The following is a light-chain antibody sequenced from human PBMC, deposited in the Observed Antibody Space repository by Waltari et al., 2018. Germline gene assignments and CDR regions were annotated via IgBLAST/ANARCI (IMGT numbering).Light chain of an antibody. CDR1: SSDIGAYKY. CDR3: ISFTSSVTYV. V-gene: IGLV2-14*01. Sequence: QSALTQPASVSGSPGQSITISCTGTSSDIGAYKYFSWYQQHPGKAPKLIIYEVSNRPSGVSNRFSGSKSGNTASLSISGLQAEDEADYYCISFTSSVTYVFGTGTRVTVV. J-gene: IGLJ1*01. CDR2: EVS.